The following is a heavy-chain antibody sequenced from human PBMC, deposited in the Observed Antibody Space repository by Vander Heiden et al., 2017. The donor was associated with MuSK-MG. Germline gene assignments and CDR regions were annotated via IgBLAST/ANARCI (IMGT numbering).Heavy chain of an antibody. J-gene: IGHJ2*01. Sequence: QITLKESGPTLVKPTETLTLTCTFSGFSLSTSGVGVGWIRQPPGKALEWLALIYWDDDKRYSPSLKSRLTITKDTSKNQVVLTMTNMDPVDTGTYYCAHRPGGTALAPKYWYFDLWGRGTRVTVSS. CDR3: AHRPGGTALAPKYWYFDL. CDR2: IYWDDDK. CDR1: GFSLSTSGVG. D-gene: IGHD1-1*01. V-gene: IGHV2-5*02.